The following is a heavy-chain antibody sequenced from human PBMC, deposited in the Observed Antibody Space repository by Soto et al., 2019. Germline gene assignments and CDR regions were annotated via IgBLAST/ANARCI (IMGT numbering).Heavy chain of an antibody. V-gene: IGHV1-3*01. D-gene: IGHD3-3*01. CDR1: GYTFTSYA. CDR3: ASDSRITIFGVVITKGAFDI. J-gene: IGHJ3*02. Sequence: QVQLGQSGAEVKKPGASVKVSCKASGYTFTSYAMHWVRQAPGQRLEWMGWINAGNGNTKYSQKFQGRVTITRDTSASTAYMELSSLRSEDTAVYYCASDSRITIFGVVITKGAFDIWGQGTMVTVSS. CDR2: INAGNGNT.